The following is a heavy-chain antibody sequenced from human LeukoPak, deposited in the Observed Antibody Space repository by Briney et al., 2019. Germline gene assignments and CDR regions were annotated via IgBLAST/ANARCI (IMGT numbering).Heavy chain of an antibody. J-gene: IGHJ6*02. CDR3: ARDPGRYYYGMDV. Sequence: SVKVSCKASGGTFSSYAISWVRQAPGQGLEWMGRIIPILGIANYAQKFQGRVTITADKSTSTAYMELSSLRSEDTAVYYCARDPGRYYYGMDVWGQGTTVTVSS. V-gene: IGHV1-69*04. CDR2: IIPILGIA. CDR1: GGTFSSYA.